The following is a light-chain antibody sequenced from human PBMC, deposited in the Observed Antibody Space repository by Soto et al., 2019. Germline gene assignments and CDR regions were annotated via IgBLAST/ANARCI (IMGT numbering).Light chain of an antibody. CDR2: EVR. CDR3: SAYKARSTLV. CDR1: MRDVGAYNL. J-gene: IGLJ2*01. Sequence: HSALTQPASVSGSAGQSITISCSGTMRDVGAYNLVSWYQQPPGTAPKLIIYEVRNRPSGIPSRFSGSRSGNTASLTISGHEPEAEGDYYCSAYKARSTLVFGGGTKLTVL. V-gene: IGLV2-14*01.